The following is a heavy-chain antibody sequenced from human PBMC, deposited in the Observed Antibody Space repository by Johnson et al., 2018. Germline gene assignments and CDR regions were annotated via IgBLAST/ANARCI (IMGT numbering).Heavy chain of an antibody. CDR3: AKAAAGTVYYYYGMDV. J-gene: IGHJ6*02. CDR2: ISSSSSTI. V-gene: IGHV3-11*01. CDR1: GFTFSDYY. D-gene: IGHD6-13*01. Sequence: QVQLVESGGGLVKPGGSLRLSCAASGFTFSDYYMSWIRQAPGKGLEWVSYISSSSSTIYYADSVKGRFTIYRDNSKNTLYLQMNSLRAEDTALYYCAKAAAGTVYYYYGMDVWGQGTTVTVSS.